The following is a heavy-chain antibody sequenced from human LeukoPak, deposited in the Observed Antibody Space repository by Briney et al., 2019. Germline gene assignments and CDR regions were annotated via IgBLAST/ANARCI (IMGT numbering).Heavy chain of an antibody. CDR1: GFTFSSYG. V-gene: IGHV3-23*01. CDR3: AKKLRLGELSLSYYFDY. J-gene: IGHJ4*02. CDR2: IRGSGGST. Sequence: SGGTLRLSCAASGFTFSSYGMSWVRQAPGKGLEWVSSIRGSGGSTYYADSVKGRFTISRDNSKNTLYLQMNSLRAEDTAVYYCAKKLRLGELSLSYYFDYWGQGTLVTVSS. D-gene: IGHD3-16*02.